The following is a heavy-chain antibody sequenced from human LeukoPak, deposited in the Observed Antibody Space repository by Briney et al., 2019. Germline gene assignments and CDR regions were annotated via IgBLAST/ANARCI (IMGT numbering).Heavy chain of an antibody. CDR3: ARASGGVRNWNYLPYNWFDP. CDR2: INHSGST. D-gene: IGHD1-7*01. J-gene: IGHJ5*02. CDR1: GGSFSGYY. V-gene: IGHV4-34*01. Sequence: SETLSLTCAVYGGSFSGYYWSWIRQPPGKGLEWIGEINHSGSTNYNPSLKSRVTISVGTSKNQFSLKLSSVTAADTAVYYCARASGGVRNWNYLPYNWFDPWGQGTLVTVSS.